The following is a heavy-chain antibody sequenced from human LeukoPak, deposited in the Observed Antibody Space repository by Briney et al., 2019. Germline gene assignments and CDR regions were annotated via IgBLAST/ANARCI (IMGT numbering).Heavy chain of an antibody. Sequence: GESLKISCKGSGYSFTSYWIGWVRQMPGKGLEWMGIIYPGDSDTRYSPSFQGQVTVSADKSISTAYLQWSSLKASDTAMYYCARNSIEGYSSGAFDIWGQGTMVTVSS. CDR2: IYPGDSDT. CDR3: ARNSIEGYSSGAFDI. D-gene: IGHD6-19*01. J-gene: IGHJ3*02. V-gene: IGHV5-51*01. CDR1: GYSFTSYW.